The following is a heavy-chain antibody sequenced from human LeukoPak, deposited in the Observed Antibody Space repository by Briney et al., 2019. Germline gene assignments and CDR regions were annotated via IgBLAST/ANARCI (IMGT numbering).Heavy chain of an antibody. V-gene: IGHV7-4-1*02. Sequence: ASVKVSCKASGYTFTSYAMNWVRQAPGQGLEWMGWINTNTGNPTYAQGFTGRFVFSLDTSVSTAYLQISSLKAEDTAVYYCARAPPSDTAMVTADVTFDIWGQGTMVTVSS. D-gene: IGHD5-18*01. J-gene: IGHJ3*02. CDR3: ARAPPSDTAMVTADVTFDI. CDR2: INTNTGNP. CDR1: GYTFTSYA.